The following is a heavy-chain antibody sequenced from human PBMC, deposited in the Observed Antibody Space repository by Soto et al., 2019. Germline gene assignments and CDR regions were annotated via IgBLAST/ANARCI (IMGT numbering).Heavy chain of an antibody. Sequence: QVQLVQSGAEVRKPWASVKLSCQASGYTFTHYYIHWVRQAPGQGLEWLGIINPDTGTTSYAQTFQGRVTLTTDTSASTVYLELSGLAAEDTAVYYCASCPIYGGDSYFAYWGQGTLVTVSS. CDR1: GYTFTHYY. V-gene: IGHV1-46*01. J-gene: IGHJ4*02. D-gene: IGHD2-21*01. CDR3: ASCPIYGGDSYFAY. CDR2: INPDTGTT.